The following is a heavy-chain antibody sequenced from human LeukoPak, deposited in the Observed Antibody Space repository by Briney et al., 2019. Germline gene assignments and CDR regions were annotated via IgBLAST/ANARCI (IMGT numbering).Heavy chain of an antibody. Sequence: GESLKISCKGSGYSFTSYWIGWVRQMPGKGLEWMGIIYPGDSDTRYSPSFQGQVTISADKSISTAYLQWSSLKASDTAMYYCARPGYCSSTSCQSPPDYWGQGTLVTVPS. CDR2: IYPGDSDT. J-gene: IGHJ4*02. CDR1: GYSFTSYW. CDR3: ARPGYCSSTSCQSPPDY. D-gene: IGHD2-2*01. V-gene: IGHV5-51*01.